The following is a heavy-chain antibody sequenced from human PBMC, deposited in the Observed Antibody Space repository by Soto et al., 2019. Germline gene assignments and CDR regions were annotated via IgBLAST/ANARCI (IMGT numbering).Heavy chain of an antibody. CDR1: GFAFADYS. CDR3: ARVEFAHNSQLGD. V-gene: IGHV3-11*01. CDR2: ITNVGETI. Sequence: GGSLRLSCVASGFAFADYSMNWIRQYPGQGLEWVSYITNVGETIHDAESVKGRFTVARDNAKHCLIQQITGLRAEDNAIYLCARVEFAHNSQLGDGGRVAMVTVSS. J-gene: IGHJ4*02. D-gene: IGHD1-1*01.